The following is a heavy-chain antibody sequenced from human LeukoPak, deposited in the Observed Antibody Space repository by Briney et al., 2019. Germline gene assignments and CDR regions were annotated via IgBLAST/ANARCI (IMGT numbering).Heavy chain of an antibody. CDR3: ARINYYDSSGYYSFDY. V-gene: IGHV5-51*01. D-gene: IGHD3-22*01. CDR1: GYIFTSYW. CDR2: IYPGDSDT. J-gene: IGHJ4*02. Sequence: GESLKISCKVSGYIFTSYWIGWVRQMPGKGLEWMGIIYPGDSDTRYSPSFQGQITISADKSISTTYLQWSSLKASDTAMYYCARINYYDSSGYYSFDYWGQGTLVTVSS.